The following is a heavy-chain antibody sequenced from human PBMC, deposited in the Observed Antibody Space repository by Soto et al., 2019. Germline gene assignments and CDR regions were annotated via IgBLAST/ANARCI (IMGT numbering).Heavy chain of an antibody. D-gene: IGHD6-13*01. J-gene: IGHJ4*02. CDR3: ARRGSSSWGYFDY. V-gene: IGHV4-39*01. CDR2: IYYSGST. Sequence: QLQLQESGPGLVKPSETLSLTCTVSGGSISSSSYYWGWIRHPPGKGLEWIGSIYYSGSTYYNPSLKSRVTISVDTSKNQFSLKLSSVTAADTAVYYCARRGSSSWGYFDYWGQGTLVTVSS. CDR1: GGSISSSSYY.